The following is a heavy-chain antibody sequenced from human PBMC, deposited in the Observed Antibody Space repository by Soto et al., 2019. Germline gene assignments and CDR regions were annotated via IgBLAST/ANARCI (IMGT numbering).Heavy chain of an antibody. CDR3: AKVMGLVAAAAVDY. CDR2: ISYDGSNK. D-gene: IGHD6-13*01. V-gene: IGHV3-30*18. Sequence: QMQLVESGGGVVQPGRSLRLSCAASGFTFSSYGMHWVRQAPGKGLEWVAVISYDGSNKYYADSVKGRFTISRDNSKNTLYLQMNSLRAEDTAVYYCAKVMGLVAAAAVDYWGQGTLVTVSS. J-gene: IGHJ4*02. CDR1: GFTFSSYG.